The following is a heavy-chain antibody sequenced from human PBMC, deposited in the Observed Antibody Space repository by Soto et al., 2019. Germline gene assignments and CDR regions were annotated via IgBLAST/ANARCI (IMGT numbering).Heavy chain of an antibody. CDR1: GYSFTSYW. J-gene: IGHJ3*02. CDR2: IYPDDSDT. CDR3: ARRGRDSFYGPLDEFDI. D-gene: IGHD4-17*01. Sequence: EVQLVQSGAEVKKPGESLKISCNTSGYSFTSYWIGWVCQMPGKGLEWMGIIYPDDSDTRYSPSFQGQVTISADKSTNTAYLPWSSLKASDTAMYYCARRGRDSFYGPLDEFDIWGQGTMVTVSS. V-gene: IGHV5-51*03.